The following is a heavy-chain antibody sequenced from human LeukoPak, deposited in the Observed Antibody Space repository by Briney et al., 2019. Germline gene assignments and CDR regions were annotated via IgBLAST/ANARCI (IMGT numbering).Heavy chain of an antibody. CDR1: GFIVSSSY. Sequence: PGGSLRLSCAASGFIVSSSYMSWVRQAPGKGLEWVSLIYSDGSTYYADSVKGRFTISRDNSKNTLNLQMNSLRAEDTAVYYCAREEVITEKWGQGTLVTVSS. CDR2: IYSDGST. J-gene: IGHJ4*02. V-gene: IGHV3-53*01. D-gene: IGHD3-16*01. CDR3: AREEVITEK.